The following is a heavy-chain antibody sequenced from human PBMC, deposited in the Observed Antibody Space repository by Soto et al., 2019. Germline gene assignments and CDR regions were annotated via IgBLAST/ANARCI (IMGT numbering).Heavy chain of an antibody. J-gene: IGHJ4*02. CDR1: GGSFSYYY. CDR3: ASQRPTVTTFDY. V-gene: IGHV4-34*01. CDR2: INHSGST. Sequence: QVQLQQWGAGLLKPSETLSLTCAVYGGSFSYYYWSWIRQPPGQGLEWIGEINHSGSTNYNPSLEGRVSMSVDTSKNQFSLRLSSVTAADTAIYYCASQRPTVTTFDYWGQGTPVTVSS. D-gene: IGHD4-17*01.